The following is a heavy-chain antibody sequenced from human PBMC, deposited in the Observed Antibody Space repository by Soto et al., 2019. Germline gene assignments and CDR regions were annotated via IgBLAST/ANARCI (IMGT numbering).Heavy chain of an antibody. D-gene: IGHD3-9*01. CDR1: GITFSRYG. CDR3: ARDLDSYFDY. CDR2: ISYDGSDN. Sequence: QVQLVESGGGVVQPGRSLRLSCVTSGITFSRYGMHWVRQAPGKGLEWVAVISYDGSDNYYGDSVRGRFTISRDNSKNTLYLQMNSLRAEDTAVYSCARDLDSYFDYWGQGTLVTVSS. J-gene: IGHJ4*02. V-gene: IGHV3-33*05.